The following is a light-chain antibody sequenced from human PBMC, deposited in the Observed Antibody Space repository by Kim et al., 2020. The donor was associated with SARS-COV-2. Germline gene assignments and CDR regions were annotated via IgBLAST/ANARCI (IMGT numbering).Light chain of an antibody. J-gene: IGLJ2*01. CDR2: RDK. Sequence: PGQTPRITCSGEALPKQFGYWYQQRPGRAPILVLYRDKERPSWIPMRFSGSRSETTLTLTITGVQTEDEADYFCQSADISGISWIFGGGTKLTVL. CDR1: ALPKQF. CDR3: QSADISGISWI. V-gene: IGLV3-25*03.